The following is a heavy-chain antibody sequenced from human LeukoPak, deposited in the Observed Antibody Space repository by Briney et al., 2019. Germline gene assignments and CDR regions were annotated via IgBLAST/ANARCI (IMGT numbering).Heavy chain of an antibody. J-gene: IGHJ6*02. CDR3: ANVPSVGGVIGGMDV. V-gene: IGHV3-23*01. CDR2: ISGSGGST. D-gene: IGHD3-10*01. Sequence: GGSLRLSCAASGFTFSSYAMSWVRQAPGKGLEWVSAISGSGGSTYYADSVKGRFTISRDNSKNTLYLQMNSLRAEDTAVYYCANVPSVGGVIGGMDVWGQGTTVTVSS. CDR1: GFTFSSYA.